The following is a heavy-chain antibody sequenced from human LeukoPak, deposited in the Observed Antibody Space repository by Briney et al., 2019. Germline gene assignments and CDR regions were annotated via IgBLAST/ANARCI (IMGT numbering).Heavy chain of an antibody. Sequence: GGSLRLSCAASGFTFSLYSMTWVRQAPGKGLEWVSSISRSSRDIYYVDSVKGRFTISRDNAKNALSLQMNSLRAEDTAVYYCARNKPGVDSSGYSSFHYYFYGMDVSGQGTTVTVSS. CDR1: GFTFSLYS. V-gene: IGHV3-21*01. CDR2: ISRSSRDI. CDR3: ARNKPGVDSSGYSSFHYYFYGMDV. D-gene: IGHD3-22*01. J-gene: IGHJ6*02.